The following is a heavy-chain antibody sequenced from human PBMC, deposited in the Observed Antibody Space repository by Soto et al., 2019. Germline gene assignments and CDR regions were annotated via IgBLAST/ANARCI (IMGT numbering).Heavy chain of an antibody. CDR3: AKEYSSGWYYFDY. CDR2: ISGSDGST. CDR1: GFTFSSYA. J-gene: IGHJ4*02. Sequence: EVQLLESGGGLVQPGGSLRLSCAASGFTFSSYAMSWVRQAPGNGLEWVSTISGSDGSTYYADSVKGRFTISRDNSKNTLYLQMNSLRAEDTAVYYCAKEYSSGWYYFDYWGQGTLVTVSS. V-gene: IGHV3-23*01. D-gene: IGHD6-19*01.